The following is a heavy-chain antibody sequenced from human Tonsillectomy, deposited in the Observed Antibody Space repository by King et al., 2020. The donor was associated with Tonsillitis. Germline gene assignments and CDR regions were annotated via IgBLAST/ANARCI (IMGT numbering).Heavy chain of an antibody. CDR2: INPHSGDT. Sequence: QLVQSGAEVKNPGASVKVSCKASGYTFTGYYLHWVRQAPGQGLEWMGWINPHSGDTIYAQKFHGRVTLTRDTSITTAYMELSRLRSDDTALYFCARVNSAYDFDYWGQGTLVSVSS. CDR3: ARVNSAYDFDY. CDR1: GYTFTGYY. V-gene: IGHV1-2*02. D-gene: IGHD5-12*01. J-gene: IGHJ4*02.